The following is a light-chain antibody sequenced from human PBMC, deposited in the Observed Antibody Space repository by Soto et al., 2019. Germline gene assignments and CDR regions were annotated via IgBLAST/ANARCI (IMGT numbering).Light chain of an antibody. CDR1: QSVGRNF. V-gene: IGKV3-20*01. Sequence: EIVLRQSPGTLSLSPEESTTLSCRASQSVGRNFLAWYQQKPGRAPRLLIHGASNRATGIPDRFSGSGSETDFTLTISRLEPEDFAVYYCHQNATSPLTFGGGTKVEIK. CDR2: GAS. CDR3: HQNATSPLT. J-gene: IGKJ4*01.